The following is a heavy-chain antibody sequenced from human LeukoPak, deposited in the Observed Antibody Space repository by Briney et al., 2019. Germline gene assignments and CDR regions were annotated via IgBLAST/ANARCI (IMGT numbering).Heavy chain of an antibody. V-gene: IGHV4-4*07. Sequence: SETLSLTCTVSGGSISSYYWSWIRQPAGKGLDWIGRIYSSGSTNYNPSLKSRVTMSVDTSKNQFSLKLSSATAADTAVYYCARAYCSGGSCYSGFDYWGQGTLVTVSS. CDR2: IYSSGST. D-gene: IGHD2-15*01. CDR3: ARAYCSGGSCYSGFDY. J-gene: IGHJ4*02. CDR1: GGSISSYY.